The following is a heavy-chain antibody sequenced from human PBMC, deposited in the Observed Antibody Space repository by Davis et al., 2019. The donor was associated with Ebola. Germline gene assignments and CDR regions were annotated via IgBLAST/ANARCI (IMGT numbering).Heavy chain of an antibody. V-gene: IGHV3-23*01. Sequence: PGGSLRLSCAAAGFTFSSYSMNWVRQAPGKRPEWVSGITGRSDLTTYADSVKGRFTISRDNSKNTLYLQMNSLRVEDTAMYYCVKKGRLMPGNSWFDAWGQGTLVTVSS. J-gene: IGHJ5*02. D-gene: IGHD2-8*01. CDR1: GFTFSSYS. CDR3: VKKGRLMPGNSWFDA. CDR2: ITGRSDLT.